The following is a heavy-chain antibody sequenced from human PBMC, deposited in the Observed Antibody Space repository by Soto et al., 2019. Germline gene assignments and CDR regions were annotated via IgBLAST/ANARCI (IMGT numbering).Heavy chain of an antibody. CDR1: GFSFSRYW. J-gene: IGHJ4*02. CDR2: IKQDESEK. Sequence: PGGSLRLSCAASGFSFSRYWMNWVRQAPGKGLEWVANIKQDESEKYYVDSGKGRFTIPRDNVKNSLYLQMNSLRAEDTAVYYCARDEGYCTSASCYTRLDYWGRGALVTVSS. CDR3: ARDEGYCTSASCYTRLDY. D-gene: IGHD2-2*02. V-gene: IGHV3-7*03.